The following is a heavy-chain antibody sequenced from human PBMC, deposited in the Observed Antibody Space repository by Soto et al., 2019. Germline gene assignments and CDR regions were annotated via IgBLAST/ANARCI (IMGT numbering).Heavy chain of an antibody. CDR1: GFTFSSYA. CDR3: AKDPRDYGDYADFDY. J-gene: IGHJ4*02. D-gene: IGHD4-17*01. Sequence: QVPLVESGGGVVQPGRSLRLSCAASGFTFSSYAMHWVRQAPGKGLEWVAVILYDGSNEYYVDSVKGRFTISRDNSKNTLYLQMNSLRAEDTAVYYCAKDPRDYGDYADFDYWGQGTLVTVSS. V-gene: IGHV3-30*04. CDR2: ILYDGSNE.